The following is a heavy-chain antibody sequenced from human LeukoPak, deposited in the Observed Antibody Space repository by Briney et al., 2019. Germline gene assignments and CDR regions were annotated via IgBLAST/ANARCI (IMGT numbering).Heavy chain of an antibody. CDR3: ARGVDRWLRVLGY. J-gene: IGHJ4*02. Sequence: SVKVSCKASGGTFSSYAISWVRQAPGQGLEWMGGIIPIFGTANYAQKFQGRVTMTRNTSISTAYMELSSLRSEDTAVYYCARGVDRWLRVLGYWGQGTLVTVSS. CDR1: GGTFSSYA. D-gene: IGHD5-12*01. V-gene: IGHV1-69*05. CDR2: IIPIFGTA.